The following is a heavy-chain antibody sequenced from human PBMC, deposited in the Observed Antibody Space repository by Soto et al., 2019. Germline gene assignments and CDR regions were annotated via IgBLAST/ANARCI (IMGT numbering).Heavy chain of an antibody. V-gene: IGHV1-18*01. J-gene: IGHJ4*02. CDR1: GYTFTSYG. CDR3: ARDDIAVAGHVIDY. D-gene: IGHD6-19*01. Sequence: ASVKVSCKASGYTFTSYGISWVRQAPGQGLEWMGWISAYNGDTDYAQKLQGRVTMTTDTSTSTAYMELRSLRSDDTAVYYCARDDIAVAGHVIDYWGQGTLVTVSS. CDR2: ISAYNGDT.